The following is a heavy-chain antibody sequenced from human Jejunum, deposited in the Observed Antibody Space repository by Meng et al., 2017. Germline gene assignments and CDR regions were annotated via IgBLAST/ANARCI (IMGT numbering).Heavy chain of an antibody. V-gene: IGHV3-30*04. CDR1: GFIFSSYA. D-gene: IGHD3-10*01. Sequence: GESLKISCVASGFIFSSYAIHWVRQAPGKGLEWVAVISSDGSVIYYADSVKGRFTISRDNAKDTVYLEMNSLRTEGTAVYYCARGGNGEWVRWGAHDYWGQGTLVTVSS. CDR3: ARGGNGEWVRWGAHDY. J-gene: IGHJ4*02. CDR2: ISSDGSVI.